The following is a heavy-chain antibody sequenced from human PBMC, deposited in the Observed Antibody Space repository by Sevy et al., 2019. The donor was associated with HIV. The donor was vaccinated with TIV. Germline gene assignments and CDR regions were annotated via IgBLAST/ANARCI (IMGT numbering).Heavy chain of an antibody. CDR1: GGSISSGGYY. Sequence: SETLSLTCTVSGGSISSGGYYWSWIRQHPGKGLEWIGYIYYSGSTYYNPSLKSRVTISVDTSKNQFSLKLGSVTAADTAVYYCARVPAYCGGDCYTWYFDLWGRGTLVTVSS. V-gene: IGHV4-31*03. CDR2: IYYSGST. CDR3: ARVPAYCGGDCYTWYFDL. J-gene: IGHJ2*01. D-gene: IGHD2-21*02.